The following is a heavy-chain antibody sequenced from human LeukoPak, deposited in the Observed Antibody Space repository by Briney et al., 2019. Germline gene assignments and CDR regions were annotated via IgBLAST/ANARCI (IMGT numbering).Heavy chain of an antibody. Sequence: GGSLTLSCAPPGFTFTDYSMTWVRQAPAKGLEWVAHISTVSTYTHYTDSVKGRFTIFRDNRKNLLYLQMSSLGAEDTAVYYCARDGSGFYHYYYMDVWGKGTTVTVSS. CDR1: GFTFTDYS. CDR3: ARDGSGFYHYYYMDV. V-gene: IGHV3-21*01. D-gene: IGHD6-25*01. CDR2: ISTVSTYT. J-gene: IGHJ6*03.